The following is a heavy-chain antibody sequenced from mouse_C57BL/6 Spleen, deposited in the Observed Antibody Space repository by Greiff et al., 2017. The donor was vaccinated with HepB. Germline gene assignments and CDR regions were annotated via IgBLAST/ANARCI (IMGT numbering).Heavy chain of an antibody. CDR3: ARERNYGAMDY. CDR1: GYSITSGYD. V-gene: IGHV3-1*01. CDR2: ISYSGST. Sequence: DVKLQESGPGMVKPSQSLSLTCTVPGYSITSGYDWHWIRHFPGNKLEWMGYISYSGSTNYNPSLKSRISITHDTSKNHFFLKLNSVTTEDTATYYCARERNYGAMDYWGQGTSVTVSS. D-gene: IGHD1-1*01. J-gene: IGHJ4*01.